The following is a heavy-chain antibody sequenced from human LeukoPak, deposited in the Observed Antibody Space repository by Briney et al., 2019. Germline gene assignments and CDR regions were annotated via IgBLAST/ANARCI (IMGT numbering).Heavy chain of an antibody. CDR1: GFTFSSYA. J-gene: IGHJ4*02. D-gene: IGHD3-9*01. CDR2: INSDGSST. Sequence: GGSLRLSCAASGFTFSSYAMSWVRQAPGKGLVWVSRINSDGSSTSYADSVKGRFTISRDNAKNTLYLQMNSLRAEDTAVYYCAREVVDWLLYEGYIGYWGQGTLVTVSS. CDR3: AREVVDWLLYEGYIGY. V-gene: IGHV3-74*01.